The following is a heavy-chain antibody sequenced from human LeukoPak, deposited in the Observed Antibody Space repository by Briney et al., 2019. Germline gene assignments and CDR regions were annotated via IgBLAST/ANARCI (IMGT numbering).Heavy chain of an antibody. V-gene: IGHV3-33*01. Sequence: GGSLRLSCEASGFTFSSYGMHWVREAPGRGLEWVEVIWYDGSNKYYADSVKGRFTISRDNSKNTVYLQMNSLRAEDTAVYYCARXRGXXVVVPXAIRTTNWFDPWGQGTLVTVSS. J-gene: IGHJ5*02. D-gene: IGHD2-2*02. CDR2: IWYDGSNK. CDR1: GFTFSSYG. CDR3: ARXRGXXVVVPXAIRTTNWFDP.